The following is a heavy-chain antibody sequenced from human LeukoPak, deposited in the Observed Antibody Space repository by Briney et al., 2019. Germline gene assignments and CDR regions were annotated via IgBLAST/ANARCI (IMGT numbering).Heavy chain of an antibody. Sequence: GGSLRLSCAASGFTFDDYAMHWVRQAPGKGLEWVSGISWNSGSIGYADSVKGRFTISRDNAKNSLYLQMNSLRAEDTALYYCAREPVDTAPYYFDYWGQGTLVTVSS. CDR1: GFTFDDYA. CDR2: ISWNSGSI. D-gene: IGHD5-18*01. CDR3: AREPVDTAPYYFDY. V-gene: IGHV3-9*01. J-gene: IGHJ4*02.